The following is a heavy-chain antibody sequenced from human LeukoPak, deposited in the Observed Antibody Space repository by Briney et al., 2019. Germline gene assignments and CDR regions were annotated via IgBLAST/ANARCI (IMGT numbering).Heavy chain of an antibody. CDR3: ARELARSFQVMGY. CDR2: ITQDGSDT. D-gene: IGHD3-16*01. Sequence: GGSLRLSCAASGFTFSYYWMSWVRQAPGKGLEWVANITQDGSDTHYVDSVKGRFTIARDNAKNSLYLQMNSLRAEDTAVYYCARELARSFQVMGYWGQGTLVSISS. CDR1: GFTFSYYW. J-gene: IGHJ4*02. V-gene: IGHV3-7*01.